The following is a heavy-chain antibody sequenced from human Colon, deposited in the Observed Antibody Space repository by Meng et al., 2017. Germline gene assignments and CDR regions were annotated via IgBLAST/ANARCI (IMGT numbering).Heavy chain of an antibody. V-gene: IGHV1-18*01. CDR1: GYTFTSCG. D-gene: IGHD5-12*01. CDR3: GRSGAYDYRIDS. Sequence: QVQLVQSGAEEKKPGASVKVSCKAYGYTFTSCGISWVRQAPGQGLEWVAWISAYNGNTIYAQKVQGRVTLTTDTSTSTAYMELRSLISDDTAVYYCGRSGAYDYRIDSWGQGTLVTVSS. J-gene: IGHJ5*01. CDR2: ISAYNGNT.